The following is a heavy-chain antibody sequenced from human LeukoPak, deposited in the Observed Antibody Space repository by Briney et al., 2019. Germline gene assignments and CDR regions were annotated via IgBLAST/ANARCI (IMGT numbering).Heavy chain of an antibody. V-gene: IGHV4-39*01. CDR3: ARLPSTVFRIFDY. CDR1: GGSISSSSYY. J-gene: IGHJ4*02. CDR2: IYYSGTT. Sequence: SEPLSLTCTFSGGSISSSSYYWGWIRQPPGKGLEWIGTIYYSGTTYYNPSLKSRFTISVDTSNNQFSLKLSSVTAADTAVYYCARLPSTVFRIFDYWGQGALVTVSS. D-gene: IGHD2-15*01.